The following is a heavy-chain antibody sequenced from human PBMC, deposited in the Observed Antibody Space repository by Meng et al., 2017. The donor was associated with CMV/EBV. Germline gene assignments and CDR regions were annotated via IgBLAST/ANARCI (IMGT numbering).Heavy chain of an antibody. J-gene: IGHJ5*02. D-gene: IGHD1-1*01. CDR2: IMYDGSNK. CDR1: FSTSG. CDR3: AKGVAPTGNPNWFDP. Sequence: FSTSGRHGVRQAPGKGLEWVSLIMYDGSNKYYADSVKGRFTISRDNSKNTLYLQMNSLRAEDTAVYFCAKGVAPTGNPNWFDPWGQGALVTVSS. V-gene: IGHV3-30*02.